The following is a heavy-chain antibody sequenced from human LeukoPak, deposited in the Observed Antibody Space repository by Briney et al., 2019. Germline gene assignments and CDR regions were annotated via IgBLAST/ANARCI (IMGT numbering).Heavy chain of an antibody. CDR3: AKKGTLSYDFWSNYENYYMDV. V-gene: IGHV3-30*02. CDR1: GFTFSSYG. J-gene: IGHJ6*03. CDR2: IRYDGSNK. D-gene: IGHD3-3*01. Sequence: SGGSLRLSCVASGFTFSSYGMHWVRQAPGKGLEWVAFIRYDGSNKYYADSVKGRFTISRDNSKNTLYLQMNSLRAEDTAVYYCAKKGTLSYDFWSNYENYYMDVWGKGTTVTVSS.